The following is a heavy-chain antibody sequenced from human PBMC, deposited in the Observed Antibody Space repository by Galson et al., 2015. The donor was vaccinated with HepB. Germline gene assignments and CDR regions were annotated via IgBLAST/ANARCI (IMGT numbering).Heavy chain of an antibody. CDR1: GYTFTSYY. CDR2: INPSGGST. D-gene: IGHD3-10*01. CDR3: ARSGNYYGSGSYYGPSSY. J-gene: IGHJ4*02. Sequence: SVKVSCKASGYTFTSYYMHWVRQAPGQGLEWMGIINPSGGSTSYAQKFQGRVTMTRDTSTSTVYMELSSLRSEDTAVYYCARSGNYYGSGSYYGPSSYWGQGTLVTVSS. V-gene: IGHV1-46*01.